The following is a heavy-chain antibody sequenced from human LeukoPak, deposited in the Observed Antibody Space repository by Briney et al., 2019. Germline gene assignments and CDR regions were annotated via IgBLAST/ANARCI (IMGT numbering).Heavy chain of an antibody. CDR2: IYTSGST. D-gene: IGHD5-24*01. CDR3: ARDHRDGYNLYYFDL. J-gene: IGHJ4*02. CDR1: GGSIYSGSYY. Sequence: SQTLSLTCTVSGGSIYSGSYYWSWIRQPAGKGLERIGRIYTSGSTNYNPSLKSRVTISVDTSKNQFSLKLSSVTAADTAVYYCARDHRDGYNLYYFDLWGPGTLVTVSS. V-gene: IGHV4-61*02.